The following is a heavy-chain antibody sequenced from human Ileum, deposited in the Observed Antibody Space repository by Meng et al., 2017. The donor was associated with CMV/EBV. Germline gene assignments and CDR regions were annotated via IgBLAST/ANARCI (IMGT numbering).Heavy chain of an antibody. D-gene: IGHD2-2*01. CDR2: ISAYNGNT. V-gene: IGHV1-18*01. Sequence: ASAKVSCKASGYTFTSFGIIWVRQAPGQGLEWMGWISAYNGNTNYVQNLQDRVTMTTDTSTSTAYMELRSLRSDDTAVYYCARGRDCTSISCPMVDYWGQGTLVTVSS. J-gene: IGHJ4*02. CDR1: GYTFTSFG. CDR3: ARGRDCTSISCPMVDY.